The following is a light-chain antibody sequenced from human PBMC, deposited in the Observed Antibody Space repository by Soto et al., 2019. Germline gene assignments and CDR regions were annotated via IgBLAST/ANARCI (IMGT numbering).Light chain of an antibody. V-gene: IGKV3-20*01. CDR1: QSVSSSY. CDR2: GAS. J-gene: IGKJ4*01. Sequence: EIVLTQSPGTLSLSPGERATLSCRASQSVSSSYLAWYQQKPGQAPRLLIYGASSRATGIPDRFSGSGSATDFTLTISRLEPEDFAVYYCQQYGSSPLVTFGGGTKVEIK. CDR3: QQYGSSPLVT.